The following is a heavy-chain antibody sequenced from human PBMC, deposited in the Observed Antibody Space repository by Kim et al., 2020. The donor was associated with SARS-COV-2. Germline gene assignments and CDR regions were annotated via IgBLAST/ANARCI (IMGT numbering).Heavy chain of an antibody. V-gene: IGHV4-31*03. CDR2: IYYSGST. Sequence: SETLSLTCTVSGGSISSGGYYWSWIRQHPGKGLEWIGYIYYSGSTYYNPSLKSRVTISVDTSKNQFSLKLSSVTAADTAVYYCARERTVGRSFDAFDIWGQGTMVTVSS. J-gene: IGHJ3*02. CDR3: ARERTVGRSFDAFDI. CDR1: GGSISSGGYY. D-gene: IGHD1-26*01.